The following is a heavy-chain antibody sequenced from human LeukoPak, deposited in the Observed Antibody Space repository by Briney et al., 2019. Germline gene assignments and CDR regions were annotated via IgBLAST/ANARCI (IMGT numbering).Heavy chain of an antibody. J-gene: IGHJ6*02. CDR1: GYSFTSYW. D-gene: IGHD4-17*01. Sequence: GESLKISCKGSGYSFTSYWIGWVRQMPGKGLEWMGIIYPGDSDTRYSPSFQGQVTISADKSISTAYLQWSSLKASDTAMYYCGTTVTTSFYYYYGMGVWGQGTTVTVSS. CDR3: GTTVTTSFYYYYGMGV. V-gene: IGHV5-51*01. CDR2: IYPGDSDT.